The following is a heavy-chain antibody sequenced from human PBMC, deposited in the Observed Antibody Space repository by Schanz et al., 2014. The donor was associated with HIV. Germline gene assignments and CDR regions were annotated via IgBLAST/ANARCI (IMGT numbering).Heavy chain of an antibody. CDR3: ARNQLETTYYYGLDV. V-gene: IGHV3-9*01. CDR1: GFTFDDYA. CDR2: IHWNRVSI. Sequence: VQLVESGGGLVQPGRSLRLSCAAAGFTFDDYAMHWVRQAPGKGLEWVSGIHWNRVSIGYADSVKGRFTISRDNAKSSLYLQMNSLREEDTAVYYCARNQLETTYYYGLDVWGQGTTVTVSS. D-gene: IGHD1-1*01. J-gene: IGHJ6*02.